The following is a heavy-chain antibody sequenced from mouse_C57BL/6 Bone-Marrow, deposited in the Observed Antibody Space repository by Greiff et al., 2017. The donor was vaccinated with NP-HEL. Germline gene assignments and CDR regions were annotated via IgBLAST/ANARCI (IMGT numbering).Heavy chain of an antibody. CDR3: AREGGLRRRTYAMDY. CDR2: INYDGSST. J-gene: IGHJ4*01. Sequence: EVQVVESEGGLVQPGSSMKLSCTASGFTFSDYSMAWVRQVPEKGLEWVANINYDGSSTYYLDSLKSRFIISRENAKNILYLQMSSLKSEDTATYYCAREGGLRRRTYAMDYWGQGTSVTVSS. V-gene: IGHV5-16*01. CDR1: GFTFSDYS. D-gene: IGHD2-4*01.